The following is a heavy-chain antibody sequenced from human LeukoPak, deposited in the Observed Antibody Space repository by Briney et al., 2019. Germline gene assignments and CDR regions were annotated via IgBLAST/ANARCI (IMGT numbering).Heavy chain of an antibody. V-gene: IGHV4-4*02. D-gene: IGHD3-10*01. Sequence: SETLSLTCAVSGGSISSSNWWSWVRQPPGKGLEWIGEIYHSGSTNYNPSLKSRVTISVDTSKNQFSLKLSSVTAADTAVYYCARVGVRGVIINPADYWGQGTLVTVSS. CDR1: GGSISSSNW. CDR3: ARVGVRGVIINPADY. J-gene: IGHJ4*02. CDR2: IYHSGST.